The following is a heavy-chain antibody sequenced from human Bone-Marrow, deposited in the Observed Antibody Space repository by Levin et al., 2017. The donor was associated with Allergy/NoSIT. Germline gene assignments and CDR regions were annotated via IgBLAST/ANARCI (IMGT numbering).Heavy chain of an antibody. J-gene: IGHJ4*02. CDR2: MNPSSTNT. D-gene: IGHD3-10*01. CDR3: ARAVRGHLLSDF. Sequence: GESLKISCKTSGYIFTSFDIIWVRQATGQGLEWMGWMNPSSTNTGYSQRFQGRVTMTATTPINTSYMELSSLTSEDTALYFCARAVRGHLLSDFWGQGTQVTVSS. V-gene: IGHV1-8*01. CDR1: GYIFTSFD.